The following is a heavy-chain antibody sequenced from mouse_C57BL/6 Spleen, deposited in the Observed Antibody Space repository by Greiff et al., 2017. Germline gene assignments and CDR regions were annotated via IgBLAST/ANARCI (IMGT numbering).Heavy chain of an antibody. CDR1: GYAFSSSW. CDR2: IYPGDGDT. J-gene: IGHJ2*01. D-gene: IGHD2-3*01. Sequence: QVQLKESGPELVKPGASVKISCKASGYAFSSSWMNWVKQRPGKGLEWIGRIYPGDGDTNYNGKFKGKATLTADKSSSTAYMQLSSLTSEDSAVYFCARSPLYDGYPFDYWGQGTTLTVSS. V-gene: IGHV1-82*01. CDR3: ARSPLYDGYPFDY.